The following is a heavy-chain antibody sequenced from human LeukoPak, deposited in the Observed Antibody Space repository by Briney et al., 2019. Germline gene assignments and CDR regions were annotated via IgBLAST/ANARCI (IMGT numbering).Heavy chain of an antibody. V-gene: IGHV3-15*01. J-gene: IGHJ6*03. Sequence: GGSLRLSCAASGFTFSNAWMRWVRQAPGKGLEWVGRIKSKTDGGTTDYAAPVKGRFTISRDDSKNTLYLQMNSLKTEDTAVYYCTTERPRFLEWLSHYYYMDVWGKGTTVTVSS. CDR1: GFTFSNAW. CDR2: IKSKTDGGTT. D-gene: IGHD3-3*01. CDR3: TTERPRFLEWLSHYYYMDV.